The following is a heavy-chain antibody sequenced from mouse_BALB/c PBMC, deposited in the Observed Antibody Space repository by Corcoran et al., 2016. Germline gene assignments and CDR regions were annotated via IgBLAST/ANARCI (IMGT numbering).Heavy chain of an antibody. CDR2: IDPANGNT. D-gene: IGHD1-1*01. Sequence: EVQLQQSGAELVKPGASVKLSCTASGFNIKDTYMHWVKQRPEQGLEWLGRIDPANGNTKYDPKFQGKATITADTSSNTAYLQLSSLTSEDTAVYYCARGTTVVADYWGQGTTLTVSS. CDR3: ARGTTVVADY. J-gene: IGHJ2*01. CDR1: GFNIKDTY. V-gene: IGHV14-3*02.